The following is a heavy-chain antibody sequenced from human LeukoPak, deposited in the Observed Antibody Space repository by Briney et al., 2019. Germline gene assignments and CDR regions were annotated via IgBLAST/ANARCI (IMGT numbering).Heavy chain of an antibody. J-gene: IGHJ3*02. CDR3: ARDSRQDYYDSSGYLWFAFDI. Sequence: PGGSLRLSCAASGFTVSNNYMSWVRQAPGKGLEWVSVIYSGGSTYYADSVKGRFTISRDNSKNTLYPQMNRLRAEDTAVYYCARDSRQDYYDSSGYLWFAFDIWGQGTMVTVSS. CDR1: GFTVSNNY. V-gene: IGHV3-53*01. CDR2: IYSGGST. D-gene: IGHD3-22*01.